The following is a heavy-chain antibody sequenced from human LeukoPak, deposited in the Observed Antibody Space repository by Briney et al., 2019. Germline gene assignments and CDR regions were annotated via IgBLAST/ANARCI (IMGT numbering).Heavy chain of an antibody. CDR2: ISAYNGNT. J-gene: IGHJ4*02. D-gene: IGHD6-6*01. Sequence: ASVKVSCKASGYTFTSYGISWVRQAPGQGLKWMGWISAYNGNTNYAQKLQGRVAMTTDTSTSTAYMELRSLRSDDTAVYYCARVASPRIAARSFDYWGQGTLVTVSS. CDR1: GYTFTSYG. CDR3: ARVASPRIAARSFDY. V-gene: IGHV1-18*01.